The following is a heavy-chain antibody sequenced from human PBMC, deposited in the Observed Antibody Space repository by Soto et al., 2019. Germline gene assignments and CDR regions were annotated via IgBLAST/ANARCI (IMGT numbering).Heavy chain of an antibody. V-gene: IGHV1-69*13. CDR3: ASAFTAVAATGAHYYYGMDV. CDR1: GGTFSSYA. Sequence: SVKVSCKASGGTFSSYAISWVRQAPGQGLEWMGGIIPIFGTANYAQKFQGRVTITADESTSTTYMELSSLRSEDTAVYYCASAFTAVAATGAHYYYGMDVWGQGTTVTVSS. CDR2: IIPIFGTA. J-gene: IGHJ6*02. D-gene: IGHD6-19*01.